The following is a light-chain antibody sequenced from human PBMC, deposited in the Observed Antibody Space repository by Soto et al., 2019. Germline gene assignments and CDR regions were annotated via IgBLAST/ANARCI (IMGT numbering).Light chain of an antibody. J-gene: IGKJ5*01. CDR3: QQFDDSVT. CDR2: GAS. CDR1: QSVSSN. Sequence: EIVMTQSPTILSVSPGERATLSCRASQSVSSNLAWYQQKPGQAPRLLIYGASDRATGTPDRFSGSGSGTDFTLTISRLEPEDSAVYYCQQFDDSVTFGQGTRLEIK. V-gene: IGKV3D-15*01.